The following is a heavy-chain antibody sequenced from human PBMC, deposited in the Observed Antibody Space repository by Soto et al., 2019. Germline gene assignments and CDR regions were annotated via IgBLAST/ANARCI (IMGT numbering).Heavy chain of an antibody. Sequence: XSMGLSCAASGVSFNSYAVSGVLQAPGKGLEWVSAISGSGGTTYYADSVKGRFTISRDNSKNTLYLQMNSLRAEDTAVYYCAKFAYDFWSGYFDYWGQGTLVTVSS. CDR1: GVSFNSYA. V-gene: IGHV3-23*01. CDR2: ISGSGGTT. D-gene: IGHD3-3*01. CDR3: AKFAYDFWSGYFDY. J-gene: IGHJ4*02.